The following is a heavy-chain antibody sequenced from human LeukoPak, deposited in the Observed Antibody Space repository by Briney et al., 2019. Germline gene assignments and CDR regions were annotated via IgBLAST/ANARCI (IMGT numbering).Heavy chain of an antibody. J-gene: IGHJ4*02. CDR2: IRFDGTKI. CDR3: ARGEVPSNSWYTIDY. D-gene: IGHD6-13*01. V-gene: IGHV3-30*02. CDR1: GFTFSMYG. Sequence: GGAPRLSCAAAGFTFSMYGMHWVRQAPGKGVGWVAIIRFDGTKIYYADSVKGRFTISRDNSKNTVYLQMNSLRAEDTAVYYCARGEVPSNSWYTIDYWGQGTLVTVSS.